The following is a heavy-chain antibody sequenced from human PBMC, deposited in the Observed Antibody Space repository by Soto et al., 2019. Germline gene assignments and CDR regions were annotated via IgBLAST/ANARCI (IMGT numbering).Heavy chain of an antibody. Sequence: QVQLQESGPGLVKPSETLSLTCTVSGGSISNYYWSWIRQPPGKGLEWIGYIYSSGSTHYNPSLQSRVTISLDTSKNQVSLKVNSVTAADTAVYYCARDHPHSYGVYYFDYWGQGTPVTVSS. D-gene: IGHD5-18*01. V-gene: IGHV4-59*01. J-gene: IGHJ4*02. CDR1: GGSISNYY. CDR3: ARDHPHSYGVYYFDY. CDR2: IYSSGST.